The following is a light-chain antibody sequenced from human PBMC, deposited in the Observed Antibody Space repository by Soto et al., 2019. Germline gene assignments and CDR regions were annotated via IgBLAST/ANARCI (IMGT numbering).Light chain of an antibody. J-gene: IGLJ1*01. CDR1: SSDVGGYNY. Sequence: QSALTQPASVSGSPGQSITISCTGTSSDVGGYNYVSWYQQHPGKAPKLMIYGVTNRPSGVSNRFSGSKSGNTASLTISGLQAEDEGDYYCSSYTSSSTPLVFGTGTKLTVL. V-gene: IGLV2-14*01. CDR2: GVT. CDR3: SSYTSSSTPLV.